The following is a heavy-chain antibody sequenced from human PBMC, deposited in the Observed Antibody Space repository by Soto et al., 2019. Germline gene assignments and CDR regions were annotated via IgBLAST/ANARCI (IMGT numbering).Heavy chain of an antibody. Sequence: QVQLVQSEGAVKKPGSSVKVSCKTSGYTFSDYAVSWVREAPEQGLEWMGWINTFNGNTKYEPKFQGRVTTSTTTSTRTVSLEPTSLQCADAAVEYCARRVIQENYWGQGTRVTVSS. D-gene: IGHD1-1*01. CDR3: ARRVIQENY. CDR2: INTFNGNT. CDR1: GYTFSDYA. J-gene: IGHJ4*02. V-gene: IGHV1-18*01.